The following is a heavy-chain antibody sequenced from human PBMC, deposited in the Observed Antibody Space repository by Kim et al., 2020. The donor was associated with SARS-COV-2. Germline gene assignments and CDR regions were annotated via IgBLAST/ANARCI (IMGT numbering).Heavy chain of an antibody. CDR1: GGTFSSYA. V-gene: IGHV1-69*13. D-gene: IGHD3-3*01. CDR2: IIPIFGTA. J-gene: IGHJ5*02. Sequence: SVKVSCKASGGTFSSYAISWVRQAPGQGLEWMGGIIPIFGTANYAQKFQGRVTITADESTSTAYMELSSLRSEDTAVYYCAREPTYYDDSYNWFDPWGQGTLVTVSS. CDR3: AREPTYYDDSYNWFDP.